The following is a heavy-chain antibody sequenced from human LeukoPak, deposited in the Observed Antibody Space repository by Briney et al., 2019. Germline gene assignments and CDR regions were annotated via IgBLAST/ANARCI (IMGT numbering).Heavy chain of an antibody. Sequence: SQTLSLTCAISGDNITRDTTGWSWIRQSPSRGLEWLGKTYYRRSKWYDDYALSVRSRITINPDTSKNQFSLHLNSVTPEDTALYFCARDDSGWYRGTFDYWGQGTLVTVSS. J-gene: IGHJ4*02. CDR1: GDNITRDTTG. V-gene: IGHV6-1*01. D-gene: IGHD6-19*01. CDR2: TYYRRSKWYD. CDR3: ARDDSGWYRGTFDY.